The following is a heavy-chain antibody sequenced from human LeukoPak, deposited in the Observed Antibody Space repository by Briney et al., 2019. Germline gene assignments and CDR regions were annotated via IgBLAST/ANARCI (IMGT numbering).Heavy chain of an antibody. CDR3: AKDLLRYYYDSSGYWDY. Sequence: PGRSLRLSCAASGFTFSSYGMHWVRQAPGKGLEWVAVIWYDGSNKYYADSVKGRFTISRDNSKNTLYLQMNSLRAEDTAVYYCAKDLLRYYYDSSGYWDYWGQGTLVTVSS. J-gene: IGHJ4*02. CDR1: GFTFSSYG. CDR2: IWYDGSNK. V-gene: IGHV3-33*06. D-gene: IGHD3-22*01.